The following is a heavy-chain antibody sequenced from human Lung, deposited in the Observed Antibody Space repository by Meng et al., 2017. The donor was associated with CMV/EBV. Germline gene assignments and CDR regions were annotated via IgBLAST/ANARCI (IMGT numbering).Heavy chain of an antibody. D-gene: IGHD1-1*01. CDR2: IKSRNDGGTA. J-gene: IGHJ4*02. CDR3: TTGFGTAEAF. V-gene: IGHV3-15*01. CDR1: GFTFRTTW. Sequence: GESLKISCAASGFTFRTTWMSWVRQAPGKGLDWVGRIKSRNDGGTADHGTPVKGRFTISRDDSKDTLYLQMNSLKVEDTAIYYCTTGFGTAEAFWGQGTRVNGCS.